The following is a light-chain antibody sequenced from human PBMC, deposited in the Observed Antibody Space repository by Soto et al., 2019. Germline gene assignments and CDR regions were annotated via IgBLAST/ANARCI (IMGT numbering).Light chain of an antibody. V-gene: IGLV3-21*04. Sequence: SYELTQPPSVSVAPGDTARISCGGNNIGDKSVHWYQQKPDQAPVLVIFYDTDRPSGIPERFSASNSGHTATLTISRVEAGDEADYYCQVWDSISDHRVFGGGTKLTVL. CDR2: YDT. J-gene: IGLJ3*02. CDR1: NIGDKS. CDR3: QVWDSISDHRV.